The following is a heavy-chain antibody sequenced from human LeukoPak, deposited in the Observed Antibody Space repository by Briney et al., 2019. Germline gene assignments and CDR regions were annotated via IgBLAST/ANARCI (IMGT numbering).Heavy chain of an antibody. CDR2: IGTAGDT. V-gene: IGHV3-13*04. Sequence: GGSLRLSCAASGFTFRSYDMHWVRQVTGESLEWVSSIGTAGDTYYPGSVKGRFTISRDNAKNSLYLQMNSLRAGDTALYYCVRCSAKGFDSWGQGTLVTVSS. D-gene: IGHD2-15*01. J-gene: IGHJ4*02. CDR3: VRCSAKGFDS. CDR1: GFTFRSYD.